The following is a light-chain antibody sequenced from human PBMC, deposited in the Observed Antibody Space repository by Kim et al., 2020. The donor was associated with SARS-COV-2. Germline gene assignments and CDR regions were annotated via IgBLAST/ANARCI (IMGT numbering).Light chain of an antibody. Sequence: PGERATLSCRASQSVSSSYLAWYQQKPGQAPRLLIYGASSRATGIPDRFSGSGSGTDFTLTSSRLEPEDFAVYYCQQYGSSPPVTCGQGTRLEIK. V-gene: IGKV3-20*01. CDR2: GAS. J-gene: IGKJ5*01. CDR1: QSVSSSY. CDR3: QQYGSSPPVT.